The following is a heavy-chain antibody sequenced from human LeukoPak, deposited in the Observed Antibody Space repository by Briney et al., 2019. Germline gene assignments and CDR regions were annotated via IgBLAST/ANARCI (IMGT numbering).Heavy chain of an antibody. CDR1: GFIFSSYA. V-gene: IGHV3-23*01. Sequence: GGSLRLSCAASGFIFSSYAMSWVRQAPGKGLEWVSTISGSGGSTYYAASVKGRFTISRDNSKNTVYLQMNSLRAEDTAVYYCAKMSGTEFISSRVLHSWGQGTLVTVSS. CDR3: AKMSGTEFISSRVLHS. CDR2: ISGSGGST. D-gene: IGHD3-10*01. J-gene: IGHJ4*02.